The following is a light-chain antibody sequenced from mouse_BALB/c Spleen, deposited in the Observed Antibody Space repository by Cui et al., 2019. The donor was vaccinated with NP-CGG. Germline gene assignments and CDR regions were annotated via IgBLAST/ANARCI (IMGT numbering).Light chain of an antibody. CDR1: TGAITTNNY. CDR3: ALWYSNHWV. V-gene: IGLV1*01. Sequence: PVVPQESAPTTSPGETVTLTCRPSTGAITTNNYANWVQEKPDHLFTGLIGGTNNRVPGVPARFSGSLIGDKAALTITGAQTEDEAIYFCALWYSNHWVFGGGTKLTVL. CDR2: GTN. J-gene: IGLJ1*01.